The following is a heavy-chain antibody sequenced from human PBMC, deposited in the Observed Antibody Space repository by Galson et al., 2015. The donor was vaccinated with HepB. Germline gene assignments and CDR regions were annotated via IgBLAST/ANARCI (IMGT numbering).Heavy chain of an antibody. J-gene: IGHJ4*02. CDR1: GFTFSSYS. CDR2: ISSSSSYI. CDR3: ARSSPFWSGYSPFDY. V-gene: IGHV3-21*01. D-gene: IGHD3-3*01. Sequence: SLRLSCAASGFTFSSYSMNWVRQAPGKGLEWVSSISSSSSYIYYADSVKGRFTISRDNAKNSLYLQMNSLRAEDTAVYYCARSSPFWSGYSPFDYWGQGTLVTVSS.